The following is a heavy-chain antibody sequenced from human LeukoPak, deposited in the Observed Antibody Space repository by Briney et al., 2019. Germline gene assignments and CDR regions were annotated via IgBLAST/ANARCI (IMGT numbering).Heavy chain of an antibody. D-gene: IGHD6-13*01. Sequence: PSETLSLTCTVSSGSISTSNYYWGWVRQPPGKALEWIGNIFYSGSTYYSPSLKSRVTISVDTSKNQFSLKLSSVTAADTAVYYCARGSSWSLAAFDIWGQGTMVTVSS. J-gene: IGHJ3*02. V-gene: IGHV4-39*07. CDR2: IFYSGST. CDR3: ARGSSWSLAAFDI. CDR1: SGSISTSNYY.